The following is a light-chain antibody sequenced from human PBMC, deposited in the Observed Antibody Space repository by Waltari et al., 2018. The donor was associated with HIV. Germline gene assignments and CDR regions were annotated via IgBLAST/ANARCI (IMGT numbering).Light chain of an antibody. J-gene: IGLJ3*02. Sequence: QSALTQPASVSGSPEQSITISCTGSTNDVGSYNYVSCYHHHSGKAPKLIIYEVSHRPSGVSDRFSASKSGNTASLTISGLQEEDEADYYCCSYRQITMLVFGSGTKLTVL. CDR2: EVS. CDR1: TNDVGSYNY. CDR3: CSYRQITMLV. V-gene: IGLV2-14*01.